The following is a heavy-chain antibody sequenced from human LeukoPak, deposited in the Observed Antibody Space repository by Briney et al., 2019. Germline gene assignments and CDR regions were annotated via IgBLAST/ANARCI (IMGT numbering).Heavy chain of an antibody. CDR3: ARDRGYGFWSGYYGLDY. CDR2: ISSSSSTI. D-gene: IGHD3-3*01. V-gene: IGHV3-48*02. CDR1: GFTFSSYS. J-gene: IGHJ4*02. Sequence: GGSLRLSCAASGFTFSSYSMNWVRQAPGKGLEWVSYISSSSSTIYYADSVKGRFTISRDNAKNSLYLQMNSLRDEDTAVYYCARDRGYGFWSGYYGLDYWGQGTLVTVSS.